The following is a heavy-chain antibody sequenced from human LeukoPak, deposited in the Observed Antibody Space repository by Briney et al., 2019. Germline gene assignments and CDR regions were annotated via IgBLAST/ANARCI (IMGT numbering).Heavy chain of an antibody. Sequence: PSETLSLTCTVSGGSITSNSYYWGWIRQPPGKGLEWIGSIYYSGSTNYNPSLKSRVTISVDTSKNQFSPKLSSVTAADTAVYYCARKASVLLWFGELLRDKNWFDPWGQGTLVTVSS. CDR1: GGSITSNSYY. V-gene: IGHV4-39*07. D-gene: IGHD3-10*01. CDR2: IYYSGST. J-gene: IGHJ5*02. CDR3: ARKASVLLWFGELLRDKNWFDP.